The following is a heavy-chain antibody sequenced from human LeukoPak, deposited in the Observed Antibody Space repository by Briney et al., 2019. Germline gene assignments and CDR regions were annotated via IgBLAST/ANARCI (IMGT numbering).Heavy chain of an antibody. Sequence: GGPLRLSCAASGFTFSSYAMSWVRQAPGKGPEWVSTISGSGGNTYYADSVKGRFTISRDNSKNTLYLQMNSLRAEDTAVYYCAKPRHGDHDAFDIWGQGTMVTVSS. CDR1: GFTFSSYA. V-gene: IGHV3-23*01. CDR3: AKPRHGDHDAFDI. D-gene: IGHD4-17*01. CDR2: ISGSGGNT. J-gene: IGHJ3*02.